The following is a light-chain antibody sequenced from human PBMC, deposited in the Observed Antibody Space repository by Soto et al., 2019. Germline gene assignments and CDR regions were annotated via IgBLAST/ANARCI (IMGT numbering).Light chain of an antibody. J-gene: IGLJ2*01. CDR1: SSDIGGYDY. Sequence: QSALTQPASVSGSPGQSITLSCTGTSSDIGGYDYVSWYQRHPCKAPKLIIYDVNNRPSGVSNRFSGSKSGNTDSLTISGLQAEDEADYYCNSYASGSAHVVFGGGTKLTVL. CDR3: NSYASGSAHVV. V-gene: IGLV2-14*01. CDR2: DVN.